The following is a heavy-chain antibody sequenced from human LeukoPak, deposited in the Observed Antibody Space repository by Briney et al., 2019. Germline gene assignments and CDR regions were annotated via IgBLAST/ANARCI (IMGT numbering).Heavy chain of an antibody. J-gene: IGHJ4*02. CDR3: ATVHRWLLIFDY. CDR2: FDPEDGET. CDR1: GYTLTELS. V-gene: IGHV1-24*01. D-gene: IGHD3-9*01. Sequence: VASVTVSCKVSGYTLTELSMHWVRQAPGKGLEWMGGFDPEDGETIYAQKFQGRVTMTEDTSTDTAYMELSSLRSEDTAVYYCATVHRWLLIFDYWGQGTLVTVSS.